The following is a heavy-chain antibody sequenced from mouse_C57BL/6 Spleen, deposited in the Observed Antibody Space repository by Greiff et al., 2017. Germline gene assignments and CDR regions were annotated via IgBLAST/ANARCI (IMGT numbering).Heavy chain of an antibody. CDR2: IHPSDSDT. V-gene: IGHV1-74*01. Sequence: QVQLQQPGAELVKPGASVKVSCKASGYTFTSYWMHWVKQRPGQGLEWIGRIHPSDSDTNYNQKFKGKATLTVDKSSSTASMQLSSLTSEDSAVYDCAIPPYYGYAFAYWGQGTLVTVSA. J-gene: IGHJ3*01. D-gene: IGHD2-9*01. CDR3: AIPPYYGYAFAY. CDR1: GYTFTSYW.